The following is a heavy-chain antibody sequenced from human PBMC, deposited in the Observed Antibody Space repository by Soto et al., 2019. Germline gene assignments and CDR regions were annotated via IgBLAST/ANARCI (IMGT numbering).Heavy chain of an antibody. V-gene: IGHV6-1*01. CDR2: TYYRSKWYN. Sequence: QVQLQQSGPGLVKPSQTLSLTCAISGDSVSSNSAAWNWIRQSPSRGLEWLGRTYYRSKWYNDYAVSVKSRITINPDTSKNQFSLQLNSVTPEDTALYYCTRGRATYSSSWYYFDYRGQGTLVTVSS. J-gene: IGHJ4*02. CDR1: GDSVSSNSAA. CDR3: TRGRATYSSSWYYFDY. D-gene: IGHD6-13*01.